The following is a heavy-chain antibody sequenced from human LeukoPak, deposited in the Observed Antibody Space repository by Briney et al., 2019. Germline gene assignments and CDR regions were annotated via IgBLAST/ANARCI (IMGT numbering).Heavy chain of an antibody. D-gene: IGHD1-1*01. CDR3: AGRSELARCFDY. CDR2: IYDGGTT. V-gene: IGHV3-66*01. J-gene: IGHJ4*02. CDR1: GFTLSSSA. Sequence: GGSLRLSCAASGFTLSSSAESWVRQAPGKGLEWVSSIYDGGTTHHADSLKGRFIISRDNSKNTLYLQTNSLTAEATAVYYCAGRSELARCFDYWGQGTLVTVSS.